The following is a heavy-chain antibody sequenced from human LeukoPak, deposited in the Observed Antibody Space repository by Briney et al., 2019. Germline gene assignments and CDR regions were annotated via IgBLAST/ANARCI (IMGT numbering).Heavy chain of an antibody. CDR1: GGTFSSYA. CDR2: IIPILGIA. V-gene: IGHV1-69*04. D-gene: IGHD2/OR15-2a*01. CDR3: ARGHFRMDV. Sequence: SVKVSCKASGGTFSSYAISWVRQAPGQGLEWMGRIIPILGIANYAQKFQGRVTITADKSTSTAYMELSSLRSEHTAVYYCARGHFRMDVWGQGTTVTVSS. J-gene: IGHJ6*02.